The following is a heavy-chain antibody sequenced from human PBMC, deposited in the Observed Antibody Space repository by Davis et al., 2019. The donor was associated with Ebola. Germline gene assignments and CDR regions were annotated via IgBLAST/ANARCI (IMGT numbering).Heavy chain of an antibody. V-gene: IGHV1-69*13. J-gene: IGHJ6*02. Sequence: AASVKVSCRASGGTFSSYAISWVRQAPGQGLEWMGGIIPIFGTANYAQKFQGRVTITADESTSTAYMELSSLRSEDTAVYYCARRGIVGATGIYYYGMDVWGQGTTVTVSS. CDR3: ARRGIVGATGIYYYGMDV. D-gene: IGHD1-26*01. CDR2: IIPIFGTA. CDR1: GGTFSSYA.